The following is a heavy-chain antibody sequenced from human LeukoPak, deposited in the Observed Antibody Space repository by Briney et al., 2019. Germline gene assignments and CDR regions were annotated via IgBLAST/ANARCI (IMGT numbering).Heavy chain of an antibody. CDR1: GFTFSDYY. V-gene: IGHV3-30*01. Sequence: GGSLRLSCAASGFTFSDYYMSWIRPAPGKGLEWVALISYDGSNKQYADSVKGRFTISRDNPKNTLYLEMNSLRVEDTAIYYCARTSWYDYWGQGSLVTVSS. D-gene: IGHD6-13*01. CDR2: ISYDGSNK. CDR3: ARTSWYDY. J-gene: IGHJ4*02.